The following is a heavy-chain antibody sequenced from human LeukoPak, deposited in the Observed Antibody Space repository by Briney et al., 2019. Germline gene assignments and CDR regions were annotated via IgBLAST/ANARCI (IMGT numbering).Heavy chain of an antibody. CDR3: AKDRFFFDY. Sequence: ASLRLSCAASGFTFSSYAMSWVRQTPGKGLEWVSAISGSGGSTYYADSVKGRFTISRDNSKHTLYLQMNSLRAEDTAVYYCAKDRFFFDYWGQGTLVTVSS. CDR1: GFTFSSYA. CDR2: ISGSGGST. V-gene: IGHV3-23*01. J-gene: IGHJ4*02. D-gene: IGHD3-10*01.